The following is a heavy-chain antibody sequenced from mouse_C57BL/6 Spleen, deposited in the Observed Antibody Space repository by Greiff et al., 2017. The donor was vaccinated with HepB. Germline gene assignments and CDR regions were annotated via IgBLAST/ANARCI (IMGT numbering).Heavy chain of an antibody. D-gene: IGHD1-1*01. CDR1: GFTFSSYA. V-gene: IGHV5-4*01. CDR2: ISDGGSYT. Sequence: EVKLMESGGGLVKPGGSLKLSCAASGFTFSSYAMSWVRQTPEKRLEWVATISDGGSYTYYPDNVKGRFTISRDNAQNNLYMQISNLKSVDTAMYYCARDPVYYCGSPSWCFDVWGTGTTVTVSS. J-gene: IGHJ1*03. CDR3: ARDPVYYCGSPSWCFDV.